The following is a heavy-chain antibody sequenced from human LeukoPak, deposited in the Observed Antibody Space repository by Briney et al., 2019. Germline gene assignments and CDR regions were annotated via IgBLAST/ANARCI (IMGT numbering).Heavy chain of an antibody. CDR1: GFTFSSYN. D-gene: IGHD2-15*01. CDR3: ARDYCSGDTCYSGY. V-gene: IGHV3-48*02. Sequence: SGGSLRLSCAASGFTFSSYNMNWVRQAPGKGLEWVSYIGSTGTSIYYADCVKGRFTISRDNAKNSLYLQLNSLRDEDTAVYYCARDYCSGDTCYSGYWGQGTLVTVSS. CDR2: IGSTGTSI. J-gene: IGHJ4*02.